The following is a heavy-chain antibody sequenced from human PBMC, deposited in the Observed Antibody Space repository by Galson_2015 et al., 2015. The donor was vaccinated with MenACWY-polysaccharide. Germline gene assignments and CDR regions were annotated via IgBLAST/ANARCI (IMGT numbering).Heavy chain of an antibody. CDR1: GFSFSANG. CDR3: AKVGPRSSWTMGIDY. Sequence: SLRLSCAASGFSFSANGMSWVRQAPGRGLEWVAGSGSGGGLYYADYVKGRFTVSRDNSNNTLYLQMNNLRAEDTAVYYCAKVGPRSSWTMGIDYWGQGTLVTVSS. D-gene: IGHD6-13*01. V-gene: IGHV3-23*01. J-gene: IGHJ4*02. CDR2: SGSGGGL.